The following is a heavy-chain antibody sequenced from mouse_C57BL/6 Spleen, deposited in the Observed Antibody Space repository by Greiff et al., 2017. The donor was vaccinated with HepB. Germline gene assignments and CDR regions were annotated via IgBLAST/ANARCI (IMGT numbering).Heavy chain of an antibody. CDR1: GYTFTDYN. D-gene: IGHD1-1*01. V-gene: IGHV1-22*01. Sequence: VHVKQSGPELVKPGASVKMSCKASGYTFTDYNMHWVKQSHGKSLEWIGYINPNNGGTSYNQKFKGKATLTVNKSSSTAYMELRSLTSEDSAVYYCARWGYGSSYDYFDYWGQGTTLTVSS. CDR3: ARWGYGSSYDYFDY. CDR2: INPNNGGT. J-gene: IGHJ2*01.